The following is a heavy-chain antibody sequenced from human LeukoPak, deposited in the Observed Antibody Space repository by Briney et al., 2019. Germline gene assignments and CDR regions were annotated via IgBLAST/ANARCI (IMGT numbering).Heavy chain of an antibody. CDR3: ARSSRSSALPT. D-gene: IGHD3-10*01. CDR1: GYSISSGYY. CDR2: IYHSGST. J-gene: IGHJ4*02. Sequence: SETLSLTCTVSGYSISSGYYWGWIRQPPGKGLEWIGSIYHSGSTNYNPSLKSRVTISVDRSKNQFSLKLSSVTAADTAVYYCARSSRSSALPTWGQGTLVSVSS. V-gene: IGHV4-38-2*02.